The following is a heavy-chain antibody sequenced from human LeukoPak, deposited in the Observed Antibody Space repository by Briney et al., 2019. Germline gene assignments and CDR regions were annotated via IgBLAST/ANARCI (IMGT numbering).Heavy chain of an antibody. D-gene: IGHD3-22*01. CDR3: ARVKSPYYYDSSGYYYGDWYFDL. J-gene: IGHJ2*01. V-gene: IGHV1-46*01. CDR2: INPSGGST. CDR1: GYTFTSYY. Sequence: ASAKVSCKASGYTFTSYYMHWVRQAPGQGLEWMGIINPSGGSTSYAQKFQGRVTMTRDMSTSTVYMELSSLRSEDTAVYYCARVKSPYYYDSSGYYYGDWYFDLWGRGTLVTVSS.